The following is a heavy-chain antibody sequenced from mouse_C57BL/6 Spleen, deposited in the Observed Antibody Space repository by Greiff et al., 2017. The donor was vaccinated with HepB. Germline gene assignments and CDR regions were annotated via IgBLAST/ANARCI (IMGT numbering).Heavy chain of an antibody. CDR3: ARRVYYGSSYFDY. D-gene: IGHD1-1*01. V-gene: IGHV3-6*01. CDR2: ISYDGSN. J-gene: IGHJ2*01. Sequence: VQLKESGPGLVKPSQSLSLTCSVTGYSITSGYYWNWIRQFPGNKLEWMGYISYDGSNNYNPSLKNRISITRDTSKNQFFLKLNSVTTEDTATYYCARRVYYGSSYFDYWGQGTTLTVSS. CDR1: GYSITSGYY.